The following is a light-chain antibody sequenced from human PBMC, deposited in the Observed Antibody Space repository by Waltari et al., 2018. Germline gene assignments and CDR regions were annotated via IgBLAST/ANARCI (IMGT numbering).Light chain of an antibody. V-gene: IGKV4-1*01. Sequence: DIVMTQSPDSLAVSLGERATINCKSSQSVLSSSNNKNYLTWYQQKPGQPPKLLIYWASTRESWVPDRFSGSGSGTDFTLTISSLQAEDVAVYYCQQYYDTPWTFGQGTKVEIK. CDR1: QSVLSSSNNKNY. J-gene: IGKJ1*01. CDR2: WAS. CDR3: QQYYDTPWT.